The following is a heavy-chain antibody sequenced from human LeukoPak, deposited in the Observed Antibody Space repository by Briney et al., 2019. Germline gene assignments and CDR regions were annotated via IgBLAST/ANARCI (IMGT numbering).Heavy chain of an antibody. CDR3: ARALVGATFHAFDI. CDR1: RFTFSSYA. D-gene: IGHD1-26*01. J-gene: IGHJ3*02. Sequence: GGSLRPSCAASRFTFSSYAMSWVRQAPGKGLEWVSTISGGGSTTYYADSVRGRFTISRDNSKNSLYLHMNGLRAEDTAVYYCARALVGATFHAFDIWGQGTMVTVSS. V-gene: IGHV3-23*01. CDR2: ISGGGSTT.